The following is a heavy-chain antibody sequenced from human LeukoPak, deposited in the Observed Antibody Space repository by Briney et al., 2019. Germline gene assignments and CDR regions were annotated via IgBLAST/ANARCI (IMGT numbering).Heavy chain of an antibody. CDR2: IYYSGST. V-gene: IGHV4-39*07. CDR1: GGSISSSSYY. CDR3: ARRLAVAVGEDYFDY. Sequence: SETLSLTCTVSGGSISSSSYYWGWIRQPPGKVLEWIGSIYYSGSTYYNPSLKSRVTISVDTSKNQFSLKLSSVTAADTAVYYCARRLAVAVGEDYFDYWGQGTLVTVSS. D-gene: IGHD6-19*01. J-gene: IGHJ4*02.